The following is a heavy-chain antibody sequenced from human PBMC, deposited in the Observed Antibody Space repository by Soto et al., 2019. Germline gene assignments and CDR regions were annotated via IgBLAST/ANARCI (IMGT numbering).Heavy chain of an antibody. V-gene: IGHV3-53*01. CDR1: RFTVGSNY. Sequence: AGSLRLSCAASRFTVGSNYMSWVRQAPGKGLEWVSVIYSEGTPYYADSVKGRFTISRENSNNTLYLHMNNLRAEDTAVYYCARSTYYDILTGSYYYYAMDVWGQGTTVTVSS. CDR3: ARSTYYDILTGSYYYYAMDV. D-gene: IGHD3-9*01. J-gene: IGHJ6*02. CDR2: IYSEGTP.